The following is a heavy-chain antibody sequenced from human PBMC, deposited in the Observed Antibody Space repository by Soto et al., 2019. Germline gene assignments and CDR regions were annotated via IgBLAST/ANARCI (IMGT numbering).Heavy chain of an antibody. D-gene: IGHD2-2*02. V-gene: IGHV4-39*01. CDR3: ASVTRTCISTSCYSYYDGMDV. Sequence: SETLSLTCTASSGSISSTIYSWDWIRQPPGKGLEWIGSIFYSGSTYYNPSLKSRVTISVDTSKNQFSLTLTSVTAADTAVYYCASVTRTCISTSCYSYYDGMDVWGQGTTVT. CDR1: SGSISSTIYS. J-gene: IGHJ6*02. CDR2: IFYSGST.